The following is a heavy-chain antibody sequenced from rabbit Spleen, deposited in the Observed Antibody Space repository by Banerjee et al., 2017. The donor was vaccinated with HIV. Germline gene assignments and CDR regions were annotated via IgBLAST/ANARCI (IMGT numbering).Heavy chain of an antibody. J-gene: IGHJ6*01. V-gene: IGHV1S7*01. CDR2: IDPVFGIT. D-gene: IGHD8-1*01. CDR1: GFDFNNYY. CDR3: ARDGAGGSYFAL. Sequence: QSLEESGGGLVQPGESLTLSCKASGFDFNNYYMTWVRQAPGKGLEWIGYIDPVFGITYYANWVNGRFSISRENAQNTVFLQMTSLTAADTATYFCARDGAGGSYFALWGPGTLVTVS.